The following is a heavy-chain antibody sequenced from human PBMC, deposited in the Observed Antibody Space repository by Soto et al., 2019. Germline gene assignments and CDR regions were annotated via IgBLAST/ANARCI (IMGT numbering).Heavy chain of an antibody. Sequence: AVQVSFKASGGTFLSYAISWVRQAPGQGLEWMGGIIPIFGTANYAQKFQGRVTITADESTSTAYMELSSLRSEDTAVYYCAAYQWELLSYYFDYWGQGTLVTVSS. CDR3: AAYQWELLSYYFDY. D-gene: IGHD1-26*01. CDR1: GGTFLSYA. V-gene: IGHV1-69*13. J-gene: IGHJ4*02. CDR2: IIPIFGTA.